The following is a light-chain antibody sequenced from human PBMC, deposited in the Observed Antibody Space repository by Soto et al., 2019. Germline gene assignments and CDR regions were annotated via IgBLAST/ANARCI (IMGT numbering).Light chain of an antibody. J-gene: IGKJ1*01. Sequence: IVITQSPASLSVSPGGRATLSCRASQSVSRNLAWYQQKPGQAPSLLIFDASTRATGGPARFSGSGSGTDFTLTISSLQSEDFAVYYCQHYYNWPPGGTFGQGTKVEI. V-gene: IGKV3-15*01. CDR3: QHYYNWPPGGT. CDR2: DAS. CDR1: QSVSRN.